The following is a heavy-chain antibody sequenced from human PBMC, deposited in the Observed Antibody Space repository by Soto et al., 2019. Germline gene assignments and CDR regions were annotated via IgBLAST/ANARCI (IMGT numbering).Heavy chain of an antibody. V-gene: IGHV5-10-1*01. CDR3: ARVDWNYDLPRFGMDV. CDR1: GSSCSSYW. J-gene: IGHJ6*02. Sequence: XESLMISCKGSGSSCSSYWINWVRQMPGKGLEWMGRIDPSDSHTDYSPSFQGHVTISADKSINPAYLQWSSLRASDTAIYYCARVDWNYDLPRFGMDVWGPGTTVTVSS. CDR2: IDPSDSHT. D-gene: IGHD1-7*01.